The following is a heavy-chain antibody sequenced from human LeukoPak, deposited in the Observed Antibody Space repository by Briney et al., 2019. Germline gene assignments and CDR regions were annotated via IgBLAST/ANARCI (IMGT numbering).Heavy chain of an antibody. D-gene: IGHD6-19*01. V-gene: IGHV4-39*07. CDR3: ARVRSSGWYGP. CDR2: IYYSGST. Sequence: ASETLSLTCTVSGGSISSSSYYWGWIRQPPGKGLEWIGSIYYSGSTYYNPSLKSRVTISVDTSRNQFSLKLSSVTAADTAVYYCARVRSSGWYGPWGQGALVTVSS. J-gene: IGHJ5*02. CDR1: GGSISSSSYY.